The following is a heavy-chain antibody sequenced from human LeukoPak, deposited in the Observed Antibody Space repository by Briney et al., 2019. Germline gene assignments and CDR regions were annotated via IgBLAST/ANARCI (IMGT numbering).Heavy chain of an antibody. CDR2: IYTSGST. V-gene: IGHV4-4*09. CDR3: ARLLRWYHNYYFDY. J-gene: IGHJ4*02. D-gene: IGHD4-23*01. Sequence: SETLSLTCTVSGGSISSYYWSWIRQPPGKGLEWIGYIYTSGSTNYNPSLKSRVTISVDTSKNQFSLKLSSVTAADTAVYYCARLLRWYHNYYFDYWGQGTLVTVSS. CDR1: GGSISSYY.